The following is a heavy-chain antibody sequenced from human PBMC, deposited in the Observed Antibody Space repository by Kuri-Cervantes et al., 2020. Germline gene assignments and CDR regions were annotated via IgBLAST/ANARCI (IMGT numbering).Heavy chain of an antibody. Sequence: LSLTCAASGFTFDDYAMHWVRQAPGKGLEWVSGISWNSGSIGYADSVKGRFTISRDNAKNSLYLQMNSLRAEDTALYYCAKDLIAAAGTGYYYYYGMDVWGQGTTVTVSS. D-gene: IGHD6-13*01. CDR3: AKDLIAAAGTGYYYYYGMDV. CDR2: ISWNSGSI. CDR1: GFTFDDYA. J-gene: IGHJ6*02. V-gene: IGHV3-9*01.